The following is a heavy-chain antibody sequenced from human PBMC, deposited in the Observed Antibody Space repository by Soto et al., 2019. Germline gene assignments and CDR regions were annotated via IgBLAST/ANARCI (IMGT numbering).Heavy chain of an antibody. CDR3: ARGENWNDGPYY. J-gene: IGHJ4*02. Sequence: ASVKVSCKASGYTFTSYAMHWVRQAPGQRLEWMGWINAGNGNTKYSQKFQGRVTITRDTSASTAYMELSSPRSEDTAVYYCARGENWNDGPYYWGQGTRVTVAS. D-gene: IGHD1-1*01. CDR2: INAGNGNT. CDR1: GYTFTSYA. V-gene: IGHV1-3*01.